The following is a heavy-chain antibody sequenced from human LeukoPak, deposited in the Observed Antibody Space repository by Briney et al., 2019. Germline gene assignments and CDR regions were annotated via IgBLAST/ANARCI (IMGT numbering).Heavy chain of an antibody. D-gene: IGHD3-10*01. J-gene: IGHJ5*02. CDR1: GGSISSYY. CDR2: IYPSGST. V-gene: IGHV4-4*07. CDR3: ARERYYYGSGSYRTNWFDP. Sequence: SETLSLTCTVSGGSISSYYWSWIRQPAGKGLEWIGHIYPSGSTNYNPSLKSRVTMSVDTSKNQLSLKLSSVTAADTAVYYCARERYYYGSGSYRTNWFDPWGRGTLVTVSS.